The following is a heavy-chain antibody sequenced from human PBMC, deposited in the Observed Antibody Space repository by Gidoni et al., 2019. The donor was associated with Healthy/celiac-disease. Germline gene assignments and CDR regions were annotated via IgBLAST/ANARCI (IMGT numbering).Heavy chain of an antibody. CDR3: AKDSSSWYF. V-gene: IGHV3-23*01. CDR2: ISGSGGST. J-gene: IGHJ4*02. Sequence: LSCAAPGFTFRRYAMSCGLQATGKGLEWVSAISGSGGSTYYADSVKGRFTISRDNSKNTLYLQMNSLRAEDTAVYYCAKDSSSWYFWGQGTLVTVSS. CDR1: GFTFRRYA. D-gene: IGHD6-13*01.